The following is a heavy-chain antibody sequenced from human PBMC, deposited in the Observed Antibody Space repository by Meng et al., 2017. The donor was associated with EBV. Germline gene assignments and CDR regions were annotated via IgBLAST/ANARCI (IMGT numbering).Heavy chain of an antibody. CDR3: ASAEHYGDYVFEY. CDR2: IIPLFHTT. V-gene: IGHV1-69*01. CDR1: EGILRSFA. J-gene: IGHJ4*02. Sequence: QGQLVPAAAEVKQAGSSVEASGKTSEGILRSFAISWVRQAPGQGLEWMGGIIPLFHTTNYAQKFQGRLHIIADESSATTYMELSSLRSEDTAIYYCASAEHYGDYVFEYWGQGTLVTVSS. D-gene: IGHD4-17*01.